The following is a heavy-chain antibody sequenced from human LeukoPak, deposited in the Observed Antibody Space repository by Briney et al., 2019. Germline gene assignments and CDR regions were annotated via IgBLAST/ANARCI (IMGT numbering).Heavy chain of an antibody. Sequence: PETLSLTCAVYGGSFSGYYWSWIRQPPGKGLEWIGEINHSGSTNYNPSLKSRVTISVGTSKNQFSLKLSSVTAADTAVYYCARGSTVTTSFDYWGQGTLVTVSS. CDR2: INHSGST. V-gene: IGHV4-34*01. CDR1: GGSFSGYY. D-gene: IGHD4-17*01. J-gene: IGHJ4*02. CDR3: ARGSTVTTSFDY.